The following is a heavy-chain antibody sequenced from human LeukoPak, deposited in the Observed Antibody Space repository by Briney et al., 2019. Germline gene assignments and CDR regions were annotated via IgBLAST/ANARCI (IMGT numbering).Heavy chain of an antibody. CDR1: GFTFSAYN. J-gene: IGHJ4*02. V-gene: IGHV3-21*04. CDR3: ASDLSQWLANRY. Sequence: GGSLRLSCAASGFTFSAYNMNWVRRTPGKGLEWVSSITTSSTYMFYADSVKGRFTISRDNVKNTLYLQMNSLGAADTAVYYCASDLSQWLANRYWGQGTLVTVSS. CDR2: ITTSSTYM. D-gene: IGHD6-19*01.